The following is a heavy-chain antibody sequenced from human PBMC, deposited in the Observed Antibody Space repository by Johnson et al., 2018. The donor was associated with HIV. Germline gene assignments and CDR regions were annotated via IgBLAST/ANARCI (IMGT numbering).Heavy chain of an antibody. J-gene: IGHJ3*01. V-gene: IGHV3-66*01. CDR2: IYSGGNT. CDR3: ARDGESQQLPLGDALDV. D-gene: IGHD6-13*01. CDR1: GFSVSNNY. Sequence: VHLVESGGGLVQSGGSLRLSCGASGFSVSNNYMNWVRQAPGKGLEWVSIIYSGGNTYYADSVRGRFTISRDNSKNILYLQMSSLRAEDTAMYYCARDGESQQLPLGDALDVWGQGTLVTVSS.